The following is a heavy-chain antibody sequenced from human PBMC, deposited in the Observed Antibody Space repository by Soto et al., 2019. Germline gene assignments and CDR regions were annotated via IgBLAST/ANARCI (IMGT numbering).Heavy chain of an antibody. J-gene: IGHJ4*02. CDR3: ARLKVAPPLLGY. CDR1: GGSISSSSYY. Sequence: PSETLSLTCTVSGGSISSSSYYWGWIRQPPGKGLEWIGSIYYSGSTYYNPSLKSRVTISVDTSKNQFSLKLSSVTAADTAVYYFARLKVAPPLLGYWGQGTLVTVSS. D-gene: IGHD3-16*01. V-gene: IGHV4-39*01. CDR2: IYYSGST.